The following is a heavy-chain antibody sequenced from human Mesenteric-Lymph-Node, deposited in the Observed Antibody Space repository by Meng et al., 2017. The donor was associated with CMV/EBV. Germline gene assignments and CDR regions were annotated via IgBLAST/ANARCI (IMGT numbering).Heavy chain of an antibody. CDR2: IKPNGGST. J-gene: IGHJ4*02. D-gene: IGHD3-9*01. CDR3: ARGTFDYNIDQRANYFND. Sequence: ASVKVSCKASRYTFSAYFLHWVRQAPGQGLEWMGMIKPNGGSTTYAQRFYGRVSMASDTSTSTVYMELSSLRPEDTAIYYCARGTFDYNIDQRANYFNDWGQGTLVTVS. CDR1: RYTFSAYF. V-gene: IGHV1-46*01.